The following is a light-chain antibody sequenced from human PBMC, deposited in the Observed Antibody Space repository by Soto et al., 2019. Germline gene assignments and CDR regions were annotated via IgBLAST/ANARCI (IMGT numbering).Light chain of an antibody. V-gene: IGKV3-15*01. Sequence: EIVMTQSPAILSVSPGETVTLSCRASQSVSRNLAWYQHKPGQAPRLLISPASARATDIPARFSGSGSGTEFTLTLSSLQSEDVAVYYCQEYSNWPPRYTFGQGTKLDI. CDR3: QEYSNWPPRYT. J-gene: IGKJ2*01. CDR1: QSVSRN. CDR2: PAS.